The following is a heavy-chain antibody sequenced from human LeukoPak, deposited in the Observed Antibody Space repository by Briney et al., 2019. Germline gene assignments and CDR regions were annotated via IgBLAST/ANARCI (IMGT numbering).Heavy chain of an antibody. Sequence: ASVKVSCKASGYTFTNYGISWARQAPGQGLEWMSWISANNGETRYAQNFQGRVTMTTDTSTTTAYMELRSLRSDDTAVYYCARDYTEAFLYYYDSSGYSEYFQHWGQGTLVTVSS. J-gene: IGHJ1*01. CDR2: ISANNGET. V-gene: IGHV1-18*04. CDR3: ARDYTEAFLYYYDSSGYSEYFQH. D-gene: IGHD3-22*01. CDR1: GYTFTNYG.